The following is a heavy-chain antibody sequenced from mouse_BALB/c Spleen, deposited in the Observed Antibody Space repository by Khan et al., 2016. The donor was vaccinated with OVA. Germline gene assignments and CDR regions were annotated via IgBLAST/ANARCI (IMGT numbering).Heavy chain of an antibody. CDR2: INTYIGEP. V-gene: IGHV9-3-1*01. J-gene: IGHJ3*01. Sequence: QIQLVQSGPELKKPGETVKISCKASGYTFTDYGMNWVKQAPGKGLKWMGWINTYIGEPTYADDFKGRFAFSSETSASTASLQINNLRNEDTATYFCARSPTWFAYWGQGTLVTVSA. CDR3: ARSPTWFAY. CDR1: GYTFTDYG.